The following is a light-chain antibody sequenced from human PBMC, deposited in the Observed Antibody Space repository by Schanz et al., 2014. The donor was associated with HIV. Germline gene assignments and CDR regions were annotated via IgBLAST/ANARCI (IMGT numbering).Light chain of an antibody. V-gene: IGLV2-14*03. J-gene: IGLJ2*01. CDR3: ASYTSNRTVT. CDR1: NRDVGGYKS. CDR2: DVN. Sequence: QSALTQPASVSGSPGQAITISCTGTNRDVGGYKSLSWYQQHPGKAPKLMIYDVNNRPSGISDRFSGSKSGNTASLTISGLQADDEDYYYCASYTSNRTVTFGGGTKLTVL.